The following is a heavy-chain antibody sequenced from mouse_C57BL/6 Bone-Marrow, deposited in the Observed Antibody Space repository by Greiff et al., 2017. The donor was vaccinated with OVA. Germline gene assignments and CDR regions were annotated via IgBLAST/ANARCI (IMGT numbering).Heavy chain of an antibody. V-gene: IGHV5-6*02. CDR2: ISSGGSYT. J-gene: IGHJ3*01. Sequence: DVKLVESGGDLVKPGGSLKLSCAASGFTFSSYGMSWVRQTPDKRLEWVATISSGGSYTYYPDSVKGRFTISRDNAKNTLYLQMSSLKSEDTAMYDCARRAYYGFAYWGQGTLVTVTA. CDR1: GFTFSSYG. CDR3: ARRAYYGFAY. D-gene: IGHD2-10*01.